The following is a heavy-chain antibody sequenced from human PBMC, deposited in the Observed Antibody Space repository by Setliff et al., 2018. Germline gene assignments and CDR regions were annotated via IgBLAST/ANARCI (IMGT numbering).Heavy chain of an antibody. CDR2: IIPIFGTA. J-gene: IGHJ6*02. D-gene: IGHD3-10*01. CDR1: GGTFSSYA. V-gene: IGHV1-69*06. CDR3: AVDGSGSYYYSDYYYGMDV. Sequence: GASVKVSCKASGGTFSSYAISWVRQAPGQGLEWMGGIIPIFGTANYAQKFQGRVTITADKSTSTAYMELSSLRSEDTAVYYCAVDGSGSYYYSDYYYGMDVWGQGTTVTVSS.